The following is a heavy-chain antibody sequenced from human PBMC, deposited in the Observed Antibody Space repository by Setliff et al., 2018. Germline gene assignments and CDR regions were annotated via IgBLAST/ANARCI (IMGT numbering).Heavy chain of an antibody. CDR1: GGTFSSYG. Sequence: ASVKVSCKASGGTFSSYGISWVRQAPGQGLEWMGWINAGNGHTKYSQEFQGRVTMTTDTSTSTAYMELRSLRSDDTAVYYCARDLDYQYYYDSSGRDAFDIWGQGTMVTVSS. D-gene: IGHD3-22*01. V-gene: IGHV1-18*01. CDR2: INAGNGHT. J-gene: IGHJ3*02. CDR3: ARDLDYQYYYDSSGRDAFDI.